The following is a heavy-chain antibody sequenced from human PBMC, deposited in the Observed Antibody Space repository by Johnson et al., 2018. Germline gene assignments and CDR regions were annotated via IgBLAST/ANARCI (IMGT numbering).Heavy chain of an antibody. CDR1: GFTFSSYW. Sequence: EVQQVETGGGLVQPGGSLRLSCAASGFTFSSYWMHWVRQAPGKGLVWVSRINSDGSSTSYADSVKGRFTISRDNAKNTLYLQMNSLRAEDTAVYYCARVWGPTYYYESSGYYYPGAFDIWGQGTMVTVSS. V-gene: IGHV3-74*01. CDR3: ARVWGPTYYYESSGYYYPGAFDI. J-gene: IGHJ3*02. CDR2: INSDGSST. D-gene: IGHD3-22*01.